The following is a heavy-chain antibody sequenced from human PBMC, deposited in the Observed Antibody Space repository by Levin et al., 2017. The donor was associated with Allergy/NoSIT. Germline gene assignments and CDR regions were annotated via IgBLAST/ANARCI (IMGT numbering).Heavy chain of an antibody. D-gene: IGHD6-13*01. CDR2: IKSKTDGGTT. CDR3: TTDEGAAALDY. J-gene: IGHJ4*02. V-gene: IGHV3-15*01. CDR1: GFTFSNAW. Sequence: LSLTCAASGFTFSNAWMSWVRQAPGKGLEWVGRIKSKTDGGTTDYAAPVKGRFTISRDDSKNTLYLQMNSLKTEDTAVYYCTTDEGAAALDYWGQGTLVTVSS.